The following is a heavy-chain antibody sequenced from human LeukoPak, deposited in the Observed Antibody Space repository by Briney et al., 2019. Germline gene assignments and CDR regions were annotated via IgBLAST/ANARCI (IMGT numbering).Heavy chain of an antibody. CDR2: IKQDGSQK. V-gene: IGHV3-7*01. CDR3: VREDGGGFGS. D-gene: IGHD3-10*01. Sequence: GGSLRLSCAASGFTFSDYWISWVRQAPGKGLEWAANIKQDGSQKPYVNSVKGRFTISRDNAEMSVYLQMNSLRAEDTAVYLCVREDGGGFGSWGRGTLVSVSS. CDR1: GFTFSDYW. J-gene: IGHJ5*01.